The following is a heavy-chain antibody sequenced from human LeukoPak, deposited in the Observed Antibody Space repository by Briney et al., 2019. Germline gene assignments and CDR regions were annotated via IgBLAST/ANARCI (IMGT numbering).Heavy chain of an antibody. Sequence: SETLSLTCSVSGGSVNSGSYYWSWIRQPPGKGLEWIGYVYYGGSTNYNPSLKSRVTLSVDKSKNQFSLNLSSVTAADTAVYYCARDLLWSAGVDIWGQGILVTVSS. CDR3: ARDLLWSAGVDI. D-gene: IGHD3-10*01. J-gene: IGHJ4*02. CDR2: VYYGGST. CDR1: GGSVNSGSYY. V-gene: IGHV4-61*01.